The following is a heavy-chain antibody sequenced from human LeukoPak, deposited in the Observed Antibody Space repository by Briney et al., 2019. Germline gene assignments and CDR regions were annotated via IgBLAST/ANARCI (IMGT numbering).Heavy chain of an antibody. J-gene: IGHJ4*02. CDR3: AGGYGSSWFRFDY. CDR2: IKQDGSEK. CDR1: GFTFSSYW. D-gene: IGHD6-13*01. Sequence: PGGSLRLSCAASGFTFSSYWMSWVRQAPGKGLEWVANIKQDGSEKYYVDSVKGRFTISRDNAKNSLYLQMNSLRAEDTAVYYCAGGYGSSWFRFDYWGQGTLVTVSS. V-gene: IGHV3-7*01.